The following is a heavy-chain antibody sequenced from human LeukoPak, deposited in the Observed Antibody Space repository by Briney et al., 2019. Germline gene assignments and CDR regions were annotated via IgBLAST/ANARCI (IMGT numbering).Heavy chain of an antibody. J-gene: IGHJ4*02. CDR3: ARGSLDFWSGG. CDR1: GFTFSSYS. V-gene: IGHV3-48*01. D-gene: IGHD3-3*01. CDR2: ISSSSSTI. Sequence: GGSLRLSCAASGFTFSSYSMNWVRQAPGKGLEWVSYISSSSSTIYYADSVKGRFTISRDNAKNSLYLQMNSLRAEDTAVYYCARGSLDFWSGGWGQGTLVTVSS.